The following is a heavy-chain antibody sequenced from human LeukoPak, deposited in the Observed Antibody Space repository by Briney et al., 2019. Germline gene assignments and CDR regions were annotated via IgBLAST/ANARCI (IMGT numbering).Heavy chain of an antibody. CDR3: ARGTSTVTATDAFDI. CDR2: INHSGST. D-gene: IGHD4-17*01. V-gene: IGHV4-34*01. J-gene: IGHJ3*02. Sequence: SETLSLTCAVHGGSFRGYYWSGIRQPPGKGREWIGQINHSGSTTYNPSLKSRVTLSVDTSKNQFSLKLSSVTAADTAVYYCARGTSTVTATDAFDIWGQGTMVTVSS. CDR1: GGSFRGYY.